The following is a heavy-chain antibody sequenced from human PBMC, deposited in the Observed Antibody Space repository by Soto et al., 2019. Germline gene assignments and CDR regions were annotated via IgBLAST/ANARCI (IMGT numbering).Heavy chain of an antibody. Sequence: GGSLRLSCAASGFTFSTYGVHWVRQAPGKGLEWGAVVWSDGSKEFYADSVKDRFTIFRDNSQNNVYLQMNSLRAEDTVVYYCARRRSGTHGVDYWGQGTMVTVSS. D-gene: IGHD1-26*01. CDR1: GFTFSTYG. V-gene: IGHV3-33*01. J-gene: IGHJ4*02. CDR2: VWSDGSKE. CDR3: ARRRSGTHGVDY.